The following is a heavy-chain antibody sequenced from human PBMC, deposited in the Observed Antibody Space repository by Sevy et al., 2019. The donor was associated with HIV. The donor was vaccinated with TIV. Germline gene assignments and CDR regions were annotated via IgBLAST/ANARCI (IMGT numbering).Heavy chain of an antibody. CDR1: GFTFSNAW. CDR2: IKRDGSDK. V-gene: IGHV3-7*03. J-gene: IGHJ4*02. Sequence: RGSLRLSCAASGFTFSNAWMSWVSQAPGKGLEWVANIKRDGSDKYYLDSLKGRFTISRDNTQNLVYLQMNSLRAEDTAVYYCARESGQPFHYWGQGALVTVSS. CDR3: ARESGQPFHY.